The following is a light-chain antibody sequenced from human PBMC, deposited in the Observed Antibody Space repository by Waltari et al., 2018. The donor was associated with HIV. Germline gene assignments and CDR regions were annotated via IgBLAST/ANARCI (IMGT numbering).Light chain of an antibody. CDR2: STY. V-gene: IGLV8-61*01. CDR3: VLYMGSGIWE. Sequence: QTLVTQEPSFSVSPGGTVTLTCGLTSGSVSTTYYPSWCQQTPGPAPRTLIYSTYRRSSGVHDRFAGSILGDKAYLTIKGDKADDEGHYFCVLYMGSGIWEFGGGTKLTVL. CDR1: SGSVSTTYY. J-gene: IGLJ3*02.